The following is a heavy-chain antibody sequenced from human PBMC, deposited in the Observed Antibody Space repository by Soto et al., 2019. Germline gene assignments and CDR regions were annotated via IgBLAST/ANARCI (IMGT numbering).Heavy chain of an antibody. CDR2: ISYDGSNK. CDR1: GFTFSSYA. CDR3: ARDLVAAADNFQH. D-gene: IGHD6-13*01. V-gene: IGHV3-30-3*01. Sequence: GGSLRLSCAASGFTFSSYAMHWVRQAPGKGLEWVAVISYDGSNKYYADSVKGRFTISRDNSKNTLYLQMNSLRAEDTAVYYCARDLVAAADNFQHWGQGTLVTVSS. J-gene: IGHJ1*01.